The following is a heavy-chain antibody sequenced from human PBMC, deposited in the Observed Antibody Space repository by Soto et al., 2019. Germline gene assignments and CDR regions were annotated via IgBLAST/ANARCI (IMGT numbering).Heavy chain of an antibody. Sequence: GGSLRLSCAASGFTFSSYSMNWVRQAPGKGLEWVSYISSSSSTIHYADSVKGRFTISRDNAKNSLYLQMNSLRDEDTAVYYCARGYYFGSGSYYNVPMDVWGQGTTVTVSS. CDR2: ISSSSSTI. CDR3: ARGYYFGSGSYYNVPMDV. D-gene: IGHD3-10*01. V-gene: IGHV3-48*02. CDR1: GFTFSSYS. J-gene: IGHJ6*02.